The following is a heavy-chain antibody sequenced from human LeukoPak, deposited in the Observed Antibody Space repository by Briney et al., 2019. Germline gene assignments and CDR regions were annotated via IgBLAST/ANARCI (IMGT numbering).Heavy chain of an antibody. Sequence: GGPLRLTCGASGFPFSSYRMLWLRQAPGKGLEWVSSISSSSSYIYYADSVKGRFTISRDNAKNSLYLQMNSLRAEDTAVYYCARFPHYVDYASYFQHWGQGTLVTVSS. CDR1: GFPFSSYR. D-gene: IGHD4-17*01. J-gene: IGHJ1*01. CDR2: ISSSSSYI. V-gene: IGHV3-21*01. CDR3: ARFPHYVDYASYFQH.